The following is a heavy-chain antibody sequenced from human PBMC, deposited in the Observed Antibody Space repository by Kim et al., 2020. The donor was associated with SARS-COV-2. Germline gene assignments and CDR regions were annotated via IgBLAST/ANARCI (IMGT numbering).Heavy chain of an antibody. D-gene: IGHD3-3*01. Sequence: SRVTISVDTSKTQFSLKLSSVTAADTAVYYCARWARWGDFWSGYYPFDYWGQGTLVTVSS. CDR3: ARWARWGDFWSGYYPFDY. V-gene: IGHV4-30-2*05. J-gene: IGHJ4*02.